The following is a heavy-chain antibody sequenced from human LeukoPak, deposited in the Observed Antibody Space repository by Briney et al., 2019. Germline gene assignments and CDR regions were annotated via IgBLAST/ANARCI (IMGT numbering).Heavy chain of an antibody. CDR2: IYTSGST. D-gene: IGHD6-19*01. CDR3: ARIPYSSGWGYFDY. CDR1: GGSISSYY. Sequence: SETLSLTCTVSGGSISSYYWSWIRQPAGKGLEWIGRIYTSGSTNYNPSLKSRVTISVDTSKNQFSLKLSSVTAADTAVYYCARIPYSSGWGYFDYWGQGTLVTVSS. J-gene: IGHJ4*02. V-gene: IGHV4-4*07.